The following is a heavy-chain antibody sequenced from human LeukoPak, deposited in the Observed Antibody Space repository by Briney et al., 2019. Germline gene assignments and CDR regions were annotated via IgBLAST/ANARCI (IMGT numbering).Heavy chain of an antibody. V-gene: IGHV1-2*02. CDR1: GYTFTGYY. CDR3: ARSTNYGGNVNFDY. D-gene: IGHD4-23*01. J-gene: IGHJ4*02. Sequence: ASMKVSCKASGYTFTGYYMHWVRQAPGQGLEWMGWISPNSGGTNYAQKFQGRVTMTRDTSISTAYMELSRLRSDDTAVYSCARSTNYGGNVNFDYWGQGSLVTVSS. CDR2: ISPNSGGT.